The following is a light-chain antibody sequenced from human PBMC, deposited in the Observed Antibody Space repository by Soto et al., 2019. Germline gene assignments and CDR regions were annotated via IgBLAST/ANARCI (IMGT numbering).Light chain of an antibody. CDR1: SSNIGRNT. Sequence: QSVLTQPPSASGTPGQRVTISCSGSSSNIGRNTVNWYQQLPGTAPKLLLYSNDQRPSGVPDRFSGSKSGTSASLAISGLQFEDEAEYYCAAWDGSLNGVLFGGGTKLTVL. V-gene: IGLV1-44*01. J-gene: IGLJ2*01. CDR3: AAWDGSLNGVL. CDR2: SND.